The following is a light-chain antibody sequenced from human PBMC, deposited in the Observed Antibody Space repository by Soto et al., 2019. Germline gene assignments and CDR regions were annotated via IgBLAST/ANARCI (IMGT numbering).Light chain of an antibody. CDR2: DVT. V-gene: IGLV2-14*01. CDR1: SSDVGGYNY. J-gene: IGLJ1*01. Sequence: QSVLTQPASVSGSPGQSITISCTGTSSDVGGYNYVSWYQQQPGKAHKFKIYDVTNRPSGVSNRFSGSKSGNTASLTISGLQAEDEADYYCCSYTTSNTRQIVFGTGTKVTVL. CDR3: CSYTTSNTRQIV.